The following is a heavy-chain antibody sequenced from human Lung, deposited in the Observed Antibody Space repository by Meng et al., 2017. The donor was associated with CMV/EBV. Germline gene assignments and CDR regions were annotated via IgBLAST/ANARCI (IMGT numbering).Heavy chain of an antibody. J-gene: IGHJ5*02. CDR3: ASADAMVGYYTNWFDA. Sequence: GFPFRSSAVSWVRRAPGKGLEWVSSISGSVGNPYYADSVKGRFTISRDHSGDTLYMQMSSLRAEDTAVYYSASADAMVGYYTNWFDAWGQGALVTVSS. V-gene: IGHV3-23*01. CDR1: GFPFRSSA. D-gene: IGHD2-2*03. CDR2: ISGSVGNP.